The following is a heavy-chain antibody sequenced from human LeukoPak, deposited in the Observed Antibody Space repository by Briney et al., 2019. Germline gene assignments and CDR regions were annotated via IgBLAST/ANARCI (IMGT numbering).Heavy chain of an antibody. J-gene: IGHJ4*02. CDR2: IIPILGIA. V-gene: IGHV1-69*04. CDR3: ARGGLEDTAMGPFDY. CDR1: GGTFSSYA. D-gene: IGHD5-18*01. Sequence: ASVKVSCKASGGTFSSYAISWVRQAPGQGLEWMERIIPILGIANYAQKFQGRVTITADKSTSTAYMELSSLRSEDTAVYYCARGGLEDTAMGPFDYWGQGTLVTVSS.